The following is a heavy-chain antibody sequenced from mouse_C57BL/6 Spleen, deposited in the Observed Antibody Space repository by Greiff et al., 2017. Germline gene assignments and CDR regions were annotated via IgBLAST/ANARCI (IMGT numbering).Heavy chain of an antibody. CDR3: ARYGNYQYYYAMDY. V-gene: IGHV1-61*01. CDR2: IYPSDSET. CDR1: GYTFTSYW. J-gene: IGHJ4*01. Sequence: QVHVKQPGAELVRPGSSVKLSCKASGYTFTSYWMDWVKQRPGQGLEWIGNIYPSDSETHYNQKFKDKATLTVDKSSSTAYMQLSSLTSEDSAVYYCARYGNYQYYYAMDYWGQGTSVTVSS. D-gene: IGHD2-1*01.